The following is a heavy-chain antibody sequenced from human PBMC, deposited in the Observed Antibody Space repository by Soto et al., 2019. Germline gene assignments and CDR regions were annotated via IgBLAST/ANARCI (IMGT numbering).Heavy chain of an antibody. CDR3: ARESSGYSSYFDY. Sequence: PGGSLRLSCAGSGLTFSNYWIHWVRQAPGQGLAWVSRISRDGGSTTYADSVKGRFTISRDFAKNTVYLQMNSLRAEDTAVYYCARESSGYSSYFDYWGQGTLVTVSS. J-gene: IGHJ4*02. CDR1: GLTFSNYW. D-gene: IGHD5-12*01. V-gene: IGHV3-74*01. CDR2: ISRDGGST.